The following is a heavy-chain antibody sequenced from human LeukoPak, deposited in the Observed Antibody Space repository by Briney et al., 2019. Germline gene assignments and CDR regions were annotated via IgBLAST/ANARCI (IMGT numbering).Heavy chain of an antibody. D-gene: IGHD6-13*01. V-gene: IGHV3-48*03. Sequence: GGSLRLSCAASGFTFSSYEMNWVRQAPGKGLEWVSYISSSGSTIYYADSVKGRFTISRDNSKNTLYLQMNSLRAEDTAVYYCARDLRIGSNWGAFDYWGQGTLVTVSS. J-gene: IGHJ4*02. CDR2: ISSSGSTI. CDR3: ARDLRIGSNWGAFDY. CDR1: GFTFSSYE.